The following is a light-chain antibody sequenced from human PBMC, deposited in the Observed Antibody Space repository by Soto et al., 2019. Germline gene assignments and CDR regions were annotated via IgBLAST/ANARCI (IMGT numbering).Light chain of an antibody. CDR2: DAS. CDR1: QRVDRW. V-gene: IGKV1-5*01. CDR3: QQYKDYTYT. Sequence: IQMTQSPSSLSASVGVRVTITCRASQRVDRWLAWYQQKPGQAPKLLISDASTLESGVPSRFSGSGSVTEFTLTITSLQPDDFATYYCQQYKDYTYTFGQGTKVDI. J-gene: IGKJ1*01.